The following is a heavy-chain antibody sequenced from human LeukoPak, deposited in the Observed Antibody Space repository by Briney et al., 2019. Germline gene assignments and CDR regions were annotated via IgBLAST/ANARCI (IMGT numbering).Heavy chain of an antibody. CDR3: AREDIVVVPAANTYYYYYMDV. J-gene: IGHJ6*03. V-gene: IGHV4-59*01. CDR1: GGSINTYY. CDR2: IYYSGST. D-gene: IGHD2-2*01. Sequence: SETLSLTCSVSGGSINTYYWSWIRQPPGKGLEWIGYIYYSGSTNYNPSLKSRVTISVDTSKNQFSLKLSSVTAADTAVYYCAREDIVVVPAANTYYYYYMDVWGKGTTVTVSS.